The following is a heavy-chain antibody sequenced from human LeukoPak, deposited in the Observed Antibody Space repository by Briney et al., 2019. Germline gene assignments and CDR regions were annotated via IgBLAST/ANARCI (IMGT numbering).Heavy chain of an antibody. J-gene: IGHJ5*02. Sequence: PGGSLRLSCAASGFTFSSYEMNWVRQAPGKGLEWVSYISSSDSTIYYADSVKGRFTISRDNSKNTLYLQMNSLRAEDTAVYYCAKDRVGDFDPWGQGTLVTVSS. CDR2: ISSSDSTI. CDR1: GFTFSSYE. CDR3: AKDRVGDFDP. V-gene: IGHV3-48*03. D-gene: IGHD2-15*01.